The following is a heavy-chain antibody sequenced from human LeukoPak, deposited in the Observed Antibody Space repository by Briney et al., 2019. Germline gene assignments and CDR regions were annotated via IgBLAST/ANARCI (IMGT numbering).Heavy chain of an antibody. CDR3: ARGIAVAEDP. D-gene: IGHD6-19*01. J-gene: IGHJ5*02. V-gene: IGHV3-30*03. Sequence: GRSLRLSCAASGFTFSSYGMHWVRQAPGKGLEWVAVISYDGSNKYYADSVKGRSTISRDNSKNTLYLQMNSLRAEDTAVYYCARGIAVAEDPWGQGTLVTVSS. CDR2: ISYDGSNK. CDR1: GFTFSSYG.